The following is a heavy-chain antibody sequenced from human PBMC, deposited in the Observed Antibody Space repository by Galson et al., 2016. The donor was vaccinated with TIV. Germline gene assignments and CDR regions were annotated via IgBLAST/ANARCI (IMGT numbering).Heavy chain of an antibody. CDR2: ISYDGSDI. V-gene: IGHV3-30*04. D-gene: IGHD3-10*02. Sequence: SLRLSCAASGFTFSSYGLHWVRQAPGKGLEWVAFISYDGSDINYADSVKGRFTISRDKSKNTLYLQMNSLRPEDTAVYSCARVFASYNFDYWGHGTTVTVSS. CDR1: GFTFSSYG. CDR3: ARVFASYNFDY. J-gene: IGHJ4*03.